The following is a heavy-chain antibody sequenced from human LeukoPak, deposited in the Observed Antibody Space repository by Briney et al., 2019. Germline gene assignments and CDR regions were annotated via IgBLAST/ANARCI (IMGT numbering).Heavy chain of an antibody. CDR3: ARTTVTTYYSDY. CDR1: GYTFTTYG. J-gene: IGHJ4*02. CDR2: ISTYNTNS. D-gene: IGHD4-17*01. V-gene: IGHV1-18*01. Sequence: ASVKVSCKASGYTFTTYGISWVRQAPGQGLEWMGWISTYNTNSNYAQKLQGRVTMTTDTSASTAHMELRSLRSDDTAVYYCARTTVTTYYSDYWGQGTLVTVSS.